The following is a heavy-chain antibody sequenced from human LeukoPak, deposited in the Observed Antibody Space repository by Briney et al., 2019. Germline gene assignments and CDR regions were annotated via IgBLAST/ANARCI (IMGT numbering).Heavy chain of an antibody. D-gene: IGHD3-10*01. CDR3: ARVDYYSFDY. J-gene: IGHJ4*02. CDR1: GGSFSGYY. Sequence: SETLSLTCAVYGGSFSGYYWSWIRQPPGKGLEWIGEINHSGSTNYNPSLKSRVTISVDTSKNQFSLRLSSVTAADTAVYYCARVDYYSFDYWGQGTLVTVSS. V-gene: IGHV4-34*01. CDR2: INHSGST.